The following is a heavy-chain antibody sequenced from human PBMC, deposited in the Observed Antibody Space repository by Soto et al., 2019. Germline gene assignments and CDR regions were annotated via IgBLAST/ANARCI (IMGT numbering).Heavy chain of an antibody. D-gene: IGHD2-2*01. J-gene: IGHJ6*02. Sequence: QVQLVESGGGVVQPGRSLRLSCATSGFTFSSYGMHWVRQAPGKGLERVSYICYDGSNTYYADSVKGRFTTSRDNSKHTLYLQMNSLRAEDTAVYYWARQDCSSTNCYGRQEYYGLDVWGQGNTVTVSS. CDR3: ARQDCSSTNCYGRQEYYGLDV. CDR1: GFTFSSYG. CDR2: ICYDGSNT. V-gene: IGHV3-33*01.